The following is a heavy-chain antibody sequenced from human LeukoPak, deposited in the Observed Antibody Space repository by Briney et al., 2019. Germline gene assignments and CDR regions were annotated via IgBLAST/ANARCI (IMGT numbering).Heavy chain of an antibody. Sequence: ASVKVSCKASGGTFSSYAISWVRQAPGQGLEWMGRIIPILGIANYAQKFQGGVTITADKSTSTAYMELSSLRSEDTAVYYCARSDRASTPTGKDYYFDYWGQGTLVTVSS. D-gene: IGHD1-1*01. CDR1: GGTFSSYA. V-gene: IGHV1-69*04. CDR3: ARSDRASTPTGKDYYFDY. CDR2: IIPILGIA. J-gene: IGHJ4*02.